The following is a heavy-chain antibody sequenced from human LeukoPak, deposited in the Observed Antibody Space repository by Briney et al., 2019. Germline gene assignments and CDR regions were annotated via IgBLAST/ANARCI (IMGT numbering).Heavy chain of an antibody. J-gene: IGHJ4*02. Sequence: PSETLSLTCTVSGGSISSYYWSWIRQPPGKGLEWIGYIYYSGSTNYNPSLKSRVTISVDTSKNQFSLKLSSVTAADTAVYYCARGQLNDNSPKRNHKDTVTTRVTSDYWGQGTLVTVSS. CDR3: ARGQLNDNSPKRNHKDTVTTRVTSDY. CDR2: IYYSGST. CDR1: GGSISSYY. D-gene: IGHD4-17*01. V-gene: IGHV4-59*12.